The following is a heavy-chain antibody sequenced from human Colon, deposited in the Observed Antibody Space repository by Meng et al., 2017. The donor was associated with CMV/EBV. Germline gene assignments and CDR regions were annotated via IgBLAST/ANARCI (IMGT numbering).Heavy chain of an antibody. CDR2: IYWNDDK. CDR1: AYSFTPSGVG. D-gene: IGHD5/OR15-5a*01. CDR3: AHRSTWKGPLET. Sequence: SGPTLVKPTQTLTVTCTFSAYSFTPSGVGVAWIRQPPGKALEWLAFIYWNDDKRYNPSLASRLSIARDASRNQVVLTLNDVDPEDTATYYCAHRSTWKGPLETWGQGTLVTVSS. V-gene: IGHV2-5*01. J-gene: IGHJ1*01.